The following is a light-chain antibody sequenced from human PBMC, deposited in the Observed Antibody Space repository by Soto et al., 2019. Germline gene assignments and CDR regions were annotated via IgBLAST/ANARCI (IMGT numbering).Light chain of an antibody. J-gene: IGKJ2*01. Sequence: EIVLTQSPATLSLSPGERATPSCRASQTIDNTLAGYQRQPGQAPRLLIVHASPRATGFPARFSGSGSGTDLTLTISSLQSEDFAVYYCQHYIYLPYTVAQGTKVDIK. CDR3: QHYIYLPYT. V-gene: IGKV3-15*01. CDR1: QTIDNT. CDR2: HAS.